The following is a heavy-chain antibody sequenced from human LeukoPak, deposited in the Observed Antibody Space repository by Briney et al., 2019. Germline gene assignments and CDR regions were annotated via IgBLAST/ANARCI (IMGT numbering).Heavy chain of an antibody. D-gene: IGHD2-15*01. J-gene: IGHJ3*02. Sequence: SETLSLTCTVSGGSISSYHWGWVRQPPGKGLEWIGTISYSGNTDYNPSLRSRVTISVDTSNNQFSLRLGSATAADTAVYHCARHCCSGPAKRVFDIWGQGTMVTVSS. V-gene: IGHV4-39*01. CDR1: GGSISSYH. CDR2: ISYSGNT. CDR3: ARHCCSGPAKRVFDI.